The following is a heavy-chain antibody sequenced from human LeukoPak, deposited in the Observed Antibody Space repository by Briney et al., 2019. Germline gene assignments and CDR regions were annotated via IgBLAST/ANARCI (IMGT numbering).Heavy chain of an antibody. CDR3: VRSKGISTILEGFDI. D-gene: IGHD2-2*01. J-gene: IGHJ3*02. Sequence: ASVKVSCKASGYTFTGHYMHWVRQAPGQGLEWMAWVNPDSGGTIYAQKFQGRVTVTRDTSFSTAYMALSRLRSDDTAVYYCVRSKGISTILEGFDIWGQGTMVTVSS. CDR2: VNPDSGGT. V-gene: IGHV1-2*02. CDR1: GYTFTGHY.